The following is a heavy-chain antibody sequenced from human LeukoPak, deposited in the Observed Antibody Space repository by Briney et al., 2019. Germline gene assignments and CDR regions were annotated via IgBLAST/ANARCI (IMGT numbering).Heavy chain of an antibody. J-gene: IGHJ4*02. Sequence: KSGGSLRLSCEASGFSFSDYYMTWIRQAPGKGLEWVSYISPSGSTIRNADSVKGRFTISRDNTRNSLHLQMSSLRADDTAVYYCARAGRGFTYGYSDSWGQGTLVTVSS. CDR1: GFSFSDYY. CDR2: ISPSGSTI. D-gene: IGHD2-8*01. CDR3: ARAGRGFTYGYSDS. V-gene: IGHV3-11*01.